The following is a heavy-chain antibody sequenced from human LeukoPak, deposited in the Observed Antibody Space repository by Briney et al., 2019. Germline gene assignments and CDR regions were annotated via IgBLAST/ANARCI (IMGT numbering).Heavy chain of an antibody. J-gene: IGHJ4*02. V-gene: IGHV1-69*04. CDR2: IIPILGIA. CDR1: GGTFSSYA. CDR3: ARSPLAVASFDY. Sequence: ASVKVSCKASGGTFSSYAISWVRQAPGQGLEWMGRIIPILGIANYAQKFQGRVTITADKSTSTAYMELSSLGSEDTAVYYCARSPLAVASFDYWGQGTLVTVSS. D-gene: IGHD6-19*01.